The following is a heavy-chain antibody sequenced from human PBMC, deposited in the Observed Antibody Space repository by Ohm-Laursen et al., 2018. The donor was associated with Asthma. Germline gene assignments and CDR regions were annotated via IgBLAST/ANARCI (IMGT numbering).Heavy chain of an antibody. D-gene: IGHD3-10*01. CDR3: AKVSLSHYGSGMDFDY. CDR2: ISGSGGST. J-gene: IGHJ4*02. CDR1: GFTFSSYA. Sequence: LSLTCAASGFTFSSYAMSWVRQAPGKGLEWVSAISGSGGSTYYADSVKGRFTISRDNSKNTLYLQMNSLRAEDTAVYYCAKVSLSHYGSGMDFDYWGQGTLVTVSS. V-gene: IGHV3-23*01.